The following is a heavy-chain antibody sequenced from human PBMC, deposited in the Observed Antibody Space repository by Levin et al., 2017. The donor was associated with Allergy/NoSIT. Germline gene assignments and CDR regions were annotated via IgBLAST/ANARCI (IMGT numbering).Heavy chain of an antibody. Sequence: GESLKISCAASGILFSSYDMNWVRQAPGRGLEWFSSFSAGGTSIYYAPSVKGRFTISRDNAKSSLFLQMNSLRAEDTAVYYCERWAMYHYDRSAFDYFYYAMDVWGQGTTVTVSS. J-gene: IGHJ6*02. V-gene: IGHV3-21*01. CDR1: GILFSSYD. CDR3: ERWAMYHYDRSAFDYFYYAMDV. D-gene: IGHD3-22*01. CDR2: FSAGGTSI.